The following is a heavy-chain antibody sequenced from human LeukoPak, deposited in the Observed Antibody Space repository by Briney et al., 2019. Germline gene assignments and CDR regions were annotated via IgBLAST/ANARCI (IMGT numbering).Heavy chain of an antibody. V-gene: IGHV1-2*02. J-gene: IGHJ6*02. D-gene: IGHD3-3*01. CDR3: ARGSPTIFGVTRPHFYVMDV. Sequence: ASVKVSCKAAGSTFTGYYIHWVRQPPGQGLELMGWINLNSGDTNYSQKFQGRVPMTRDTSISTAYMELNRLTSDDTAVYYCARGSPTIFGVTRPHFYVMDVWGQGTTVTVSS. CDR2: INLNSGDT. CDR1: GSTFTGYY.